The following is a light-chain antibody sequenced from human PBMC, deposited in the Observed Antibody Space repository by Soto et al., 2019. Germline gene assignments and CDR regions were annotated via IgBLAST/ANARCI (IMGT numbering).Light chain of an antibody. V-gene: IGKV1-5*03. CDR3: QHYNRYAET. CDR2: KAS. J-gene: IGKJ1*01. Sequence: DIQMTQSPSTLSTSVGDRVTITCRASQSISDGLAWYQQKPGKAPKLLIYKASTLESGVPSRFSGSGSGTEFTLTISSLQPDDFATYYCQHYNRYAETFGQGTKVEIK. CDR1: QSISDG.